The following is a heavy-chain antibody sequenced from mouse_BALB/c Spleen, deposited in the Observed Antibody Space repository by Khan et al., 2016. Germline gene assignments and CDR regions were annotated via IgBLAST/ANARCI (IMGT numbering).Heavy chain of an antibody. CDR3: ERNWDAMDD. V-gene: IGHV3-2*02. J-gene: IGHJ4*01. CDR1: GYSITSDYA. D-gene: IGHD4-1*01. Sequence: EVQLQESGPGLVKPSQSLSLTCTVAGYSITSDYAWNWIRQFPGNKLEWMAYISYSGSTSYNPSLKSRISITRDTSKNQFFLQLISVTTEDTATYYSERNWDAMDDWGQGTSVTGSS. CDR2: ISYSGST.